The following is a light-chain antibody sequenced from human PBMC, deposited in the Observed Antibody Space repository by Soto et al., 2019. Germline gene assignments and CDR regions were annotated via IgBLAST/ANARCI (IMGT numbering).Light chain of an antibody. J-gene: IGKJ5*01. Sequence: EIVITQSPATLSVSPGERATLSCKASQSVSSNLAWYQQKPGQAPRLLIYGASTRATGVPARFSGSGCGTEFALPISSLQSEDLSVYDCQQYNNWPPITFGQGTRLEIK. CDR2: GAS. CDR3: QQYNNWPPIT. CDR1: QSVSSN. V-gene: IGKV3-15*01.